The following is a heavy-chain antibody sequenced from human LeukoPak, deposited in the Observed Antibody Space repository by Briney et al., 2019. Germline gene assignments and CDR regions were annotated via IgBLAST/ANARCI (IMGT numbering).Heavy chain of an antibody. Sequence: GGPLRLSCAASGCTFSSDSMNWVRQAPRKGLEWVSYMSSSSSTIYYADSVKGRFTISRDNAKNSLYLQMNSLRAEDTAVYYCARAETYYDYVWGSYRYLDYWGQGTLVTVSS. CDR1: GCTFSSDS. J-gene: IGHJ4*02. V-gene: IGHV3-48*04. D-gene: IGHD3-16*02. CDR3: ARAETYYDYVWGSYRYLDY. CDR2: MSSSSSTI.